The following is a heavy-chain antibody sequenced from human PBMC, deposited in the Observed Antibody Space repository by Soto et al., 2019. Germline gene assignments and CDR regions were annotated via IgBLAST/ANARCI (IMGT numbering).Heavy chain of an antibody. CDR1: GFSFSSYW. J-gene: IGHJ1*01. CDR3: TATTEIYTLSLHDALPISVQ. Sequence: GGSLRLSCADSGFSFSSYWMHWVRQGPGKGLVWVSRINTDGSSTNYAASVKGRFTISRDNAKNTLYLQMNSLRAEDTAWDYYTATTEIYTLSLHDALPISVQ. V-gene: IGHV3-74*01. CDR2: INTDGSST. D-gene: IGHD4-17*01.